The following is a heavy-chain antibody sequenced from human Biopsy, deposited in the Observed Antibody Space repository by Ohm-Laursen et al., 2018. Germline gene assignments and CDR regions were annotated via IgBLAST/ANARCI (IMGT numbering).Heavy chain of an antibody. D-gene: IGHD1-26*01. J-gene: IGHJ4*02. CDR2: MNLNSGKT. V-gene: IGHV1-8*01. Sequence: ASVKVSCKAPGYTFISYDIDWVRQAPGQGLEWMGWMNLNSGKTGYAQKFQGRVTMTTNTSVNTAYMELSSLTFEDTAVYYCAIEGGTYSKPFDYWGQGSQVIVSS. CDR3: AIEGGTYSKPFDY. CDR1: GYTFISYD.